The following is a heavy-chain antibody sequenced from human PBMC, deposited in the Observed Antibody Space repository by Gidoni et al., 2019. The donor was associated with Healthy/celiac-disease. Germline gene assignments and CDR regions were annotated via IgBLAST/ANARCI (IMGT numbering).Heavy chain of an antibody. CDR2: IYSGGST. D-gene: IGHD6-19*01. Sequence: EVQLVESGGGLVQPGGSMRLSCAASGFTVSSNYRSWVRQAPGKGLEWVSVIYSGGSTYYADSVKGRFTISRDNSKNTLYLQMNSLRAEDTAVYYCARGRQWLVPGYFDYWGQGTLVTVSS. CDR1: GFTVSSNY. CDR3: ARGRQWLVPGYFDY. V-gene: IGHV3-66*02. J-gene: IGHJ4*02.